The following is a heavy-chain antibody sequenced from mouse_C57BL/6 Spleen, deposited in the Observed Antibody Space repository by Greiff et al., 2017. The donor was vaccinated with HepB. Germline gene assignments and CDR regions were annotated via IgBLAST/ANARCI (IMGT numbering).Heavy chain of an antibody. J-gene: IGHJ2*01. CDR1: GFNIKNTY. D-gene: IGHD1-1*02. V-gene: IGHV14-3*01. CDR3: ARVAYGGLRRFDY. CDR2: IDPANGNT. Sequence: VHVKQSVAELVRPGASVKLSCTASGFNIKNTYMHWVKQRPEQGLEWIGRIDPANGNTKYAPKFQGKATITADTSSNTAYLQLSSLTSEDTAIYYCARVAYGGLRRFDYWGQGTTLTVSS.